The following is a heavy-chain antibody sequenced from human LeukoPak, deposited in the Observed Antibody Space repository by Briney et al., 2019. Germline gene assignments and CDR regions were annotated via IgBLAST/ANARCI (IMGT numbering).Heavy chain of an antibody. D-gene: IGHD6-19*01. J-gene: IGHJ4*02. V-gene: IGHV3-21*01. Sequence: GGSLRLSCTASGFTFSDYSMSWVRQAPGKGLEWVSSISSSSSYIFYADSVKGRFTISRDNAKNSLYLQMNSLRAEDTAVYYCARVASGWIDNWGQGTLVIVSS. CDR1: GFTFSDYS. CDR3: ARVASGWIDN. CDR2: ISSSSSYI.